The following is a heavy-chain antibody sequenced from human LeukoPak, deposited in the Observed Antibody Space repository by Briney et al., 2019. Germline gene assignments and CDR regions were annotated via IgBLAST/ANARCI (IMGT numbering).Heavy chain of an antibody. J-gene: IGHJ4*02. CDR2: ISAYNGNT. CDR3: ASGPRRGSSSWSEVGY. CDR1: GYTFTSYG. V-gene: IGHV1-18*01. D-gene: IGHD6-13*01. Sequence: GASVKVSCKASGYTFTSYGISWVRQAPGQGLEWMGWISAYNGNTNYAQKLQGRVTMTTDTSTSTAYMELRSLRSDDTAVYYCASGPRRGSSSWSEVGYWGQGTLVTVSS.